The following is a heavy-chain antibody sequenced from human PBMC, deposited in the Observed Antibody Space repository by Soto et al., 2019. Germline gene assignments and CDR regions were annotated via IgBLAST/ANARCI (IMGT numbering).Heavy chain of an antibody. CDR2: IYYSGST. CDR3: ARGGYDFWSGYFDDAFDI. Sequence: SETLSLTCTVSGGSISSYYWSWIRQPPGKGLEWIGYIYYSGSTNYNPSLKSRVTISVDTSKNQFSLKLSSVTAADTAVYYCARGGYDFWSGYFDDAFDIWGQGTMVT. J-gene: IGHJ3*02. V-gene: IGHV4-59*01. D-gene: IGHD3-3*01. CDR1: GGSISSYY.